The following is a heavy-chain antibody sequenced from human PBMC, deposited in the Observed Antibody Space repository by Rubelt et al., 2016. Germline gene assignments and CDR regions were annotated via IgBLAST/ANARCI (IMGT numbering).Heavy chain of an antibody. J-gene: IGHJ4*02. CDR1: GFSFSDYS. Sequence: VSGGGLVKPGGSLRLSCAASGFSFSDYSMSWIRQAPGKGLECISHINFSGNTKYYAASVKGRFTMSRDNAKTSLYLQMNSLRVEDTAVYYCARDDRTSLPTDYWGQGTLVTVSS. D-gene: IGHD1/OR15-1a*01. CDR3: ARDDRTSLPTDY. V-gene: IGHV3-11*04. CDR2: INFSGNTK.